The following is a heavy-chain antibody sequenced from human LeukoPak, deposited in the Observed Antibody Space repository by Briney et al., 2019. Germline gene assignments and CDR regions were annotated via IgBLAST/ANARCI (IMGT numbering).Heavy chain of an antibody. J-gene: IGHJ5*02. Sequence: PGGSLRLSCAASGFTFSSYWMSWVRQAPGKGLEWVANIKQDGSEKYYVDSVKGRFTSSRDNAKNSLYLQMNSLRAEDTAVYYCARALHSSRNWFDPWGQGTLVTVSS. CDR3: ARALHSSRNWFDP. V-gene: IGHV3-7*01. CDR1: GFTFSSYW. D-gene: IGHD6-19*01. CDR2: IKQDGSEK.